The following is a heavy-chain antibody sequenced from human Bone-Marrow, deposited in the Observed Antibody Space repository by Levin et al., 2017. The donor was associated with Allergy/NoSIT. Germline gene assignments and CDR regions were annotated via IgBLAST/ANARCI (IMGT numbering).Heavy chain of an antibody. D-gene: IGHD3-22*01. CDR1: GFTFSSYA. Sequence: LSLTCAASGFTFSSYAMSWVRQAPGKGLEWVSAISGSGGSTYYADSVKGRFTISRDNSKNTLYLQMNSLRAEDTAVYYCAKAYYYDSSGYADGMDVWGQGTTVTVSS. CDR2: ISGSGGST. V-gene: IGHV3-23*01. J-gene: IGHJ6*02. CDR3: AKAYYYDSSGYADGMDV.